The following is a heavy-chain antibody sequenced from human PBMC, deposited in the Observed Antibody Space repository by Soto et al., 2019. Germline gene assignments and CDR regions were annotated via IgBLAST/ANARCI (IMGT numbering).Heavy chain of an antibody. V-gene: IGHV3-21*01. J-gene: IGHJ4*02. D-gene: IGHD6-19*01. Sequence: EVQLVESGGGLVKPGGSLRLSCAASGFTFSSYSMNWVRQATGKGLEWVSSIRSSSSDIYYADSVKGRFTISRDNAKNSLYLQMNSLRAEDTAVYYCARISSGWFHFYYWCQGTLVTVSS. CDR2: IRSSSSDI. CDR3: ARISSGWFHFYY. CDR1: GFTFSSYS.